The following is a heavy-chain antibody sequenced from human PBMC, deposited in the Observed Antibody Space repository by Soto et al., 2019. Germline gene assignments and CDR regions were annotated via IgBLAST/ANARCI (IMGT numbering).Heavy chain of an antibody. V-gene: IGHV4-30-4*01. D-gene: IGHD2-15*01. CDR2: IYYSGST. CDR1: GGSISSGDYY. Sequence: SETLSLTCTVSGGSISSGDYYGSWIRQPPGKGLEWIGYIYYSGSTYYNPSLKSRVTISVDTSKNQFSLKLSSVTAADTAVYYCARAEGIVVVVAATPDAFDIWGRGTMVTVSS. J-gene: IGHJ3*02. CDR3: ARAEGIVVVVAATPDAFDI.